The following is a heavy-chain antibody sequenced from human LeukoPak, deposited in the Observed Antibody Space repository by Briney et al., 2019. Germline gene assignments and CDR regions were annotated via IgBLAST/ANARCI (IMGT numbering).Heavy chain of an antibody. CDR2: IGGRVGDT. D-gene: IGHD3-9*01. V-gene: IGHV3-43*02. Sequence: GGSLRLSCAASGFNFGDYAMHWVRQRPGKGLECVSLIGGRVGDTYYADSVKGRFAISRDNSKNSLFLQMNRLRTEDTAFYYCVKDKGPYYDVMTGAGTLDYWGQGTLVTVSS. J-gene: IGHJ4*02. CDR1: GFNFGDYA. CDR3: VKDKGPYYDVMTGAGTLDY.